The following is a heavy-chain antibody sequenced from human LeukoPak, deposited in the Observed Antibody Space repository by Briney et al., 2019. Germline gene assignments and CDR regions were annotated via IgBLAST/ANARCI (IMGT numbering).Heavy chain of an antibody. V-gene: IGHV1-69*05. CDR1: GGTFSSYA. D-gene: IGHD6-19*01. J-gene: IGHJ4*02. Sequence: SVKVSCKASGGTFSSYAISWVRQAPGQGLEWMGRIIPIFGTANYAQKFQGRVTITTDESTSTAYMELSSLRSEDTAVYCCARDTPAGAVAFDYWGQGTLVTVSS. CDR3: ARDTPAGAVAFDY. CDR2: IIPIFGTA.